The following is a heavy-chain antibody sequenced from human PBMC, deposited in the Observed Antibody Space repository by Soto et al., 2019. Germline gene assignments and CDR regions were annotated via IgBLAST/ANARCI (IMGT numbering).Heavy chain of an antibody. CDR2: IIPILGIA. CDR1: GGTFSSYT. D-gene: IGHD4-17*01. CDR3: ARDRLRWYDAFDI. V-gene: IGHV1-69*04. Sequence: GASVKVSCKASGGTFSSYTISWVRQATGQGLEWMGRIIPILGIANYAQKFQGRVTITADKSTSTAYMELSSLRSEDTAVYYCARDRLRWYDAFDIWRQGTMVTVSS. J-gene: IGHJ3*02.